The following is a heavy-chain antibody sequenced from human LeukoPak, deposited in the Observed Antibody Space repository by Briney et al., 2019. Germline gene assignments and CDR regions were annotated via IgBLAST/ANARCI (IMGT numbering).Heavy chain of an antibody. CDR3: ARPSGSSWYPAFDM. CDR2: ISRSSDTT. CDR1: GFTFNIYS. J-gene: IGHJ3*02. D-gene: IGHD6-13*01. Sequence: GGSLRLSCAASGFTFNIYSMNWVRQAPGKGLEWVSYISRSSDTTWYADSVKGRFTISRDNAKNSLFLEMNSLRAEDTAVYYCARPSGSSWYPAFDMWGQGTMVTVSS. V-gene: IGHV3-48*04.